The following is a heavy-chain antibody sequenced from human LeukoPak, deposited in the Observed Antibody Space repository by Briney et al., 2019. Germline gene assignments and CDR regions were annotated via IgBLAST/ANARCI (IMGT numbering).Heavy chain of an antibody. Sequence: GGSLRLSCAVSGFSFSTYGMHWVRQAPGKGLEWVAFIRYDGSNEYYGDSVKGRFTISRDNSENMLYLQMNSLRAEDTAVYYCARDRRTRDYYYYMDDWGKGTTVIVSS. CDR3: ARDRRTRDYYYYMDD. D-gene: IGHD1-1*01. V-gene: IGHV3-30*02. CDR1: GFSFSTYG. CDR2: IRYDGSNE. J-gene: IGHJ6*03.